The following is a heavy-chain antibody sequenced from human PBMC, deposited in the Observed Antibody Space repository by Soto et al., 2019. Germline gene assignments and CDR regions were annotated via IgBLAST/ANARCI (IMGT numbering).Heavy chain of an antibody. Sequence: EVQLVESGGGLVKPGGSLRLSCAASGFTFSSYSMNWVRQASGKGLEWVSSISSSSSYIYYADSVKGRFTISRDNAKNSLYLQMHSLRAEDTAVYYCARSGWYIWDAFDIWGQGTMVTVSS. D-gene: IGHD6-19*01. V-gene: IGHV3-21*01. J-gene: IGHJ3*02. CDR3: ARSGWYIWDAFDI. CDR1: GFTFSSYS. CDR2: ISSSSSYI.